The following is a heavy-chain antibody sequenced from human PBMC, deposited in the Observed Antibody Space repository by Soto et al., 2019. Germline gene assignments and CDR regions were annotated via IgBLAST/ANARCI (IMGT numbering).Heavy chain of an antibody. J-gene: IGHJ4*02. V-gene: IGHV3-7*01. D-gene: IGHD4-4*01. CDR3: ASNSKYRFDF. CDR2: IKPDGSKK. Sequence: GGSLRLSCAASGFTFSSYWMSWIRQAPGKGLEWVANIKPDGSKKFYVDSVKGRFSISRDNAKNSLYLQMSSLRADDTAVYYCASNSKYRFDFWGQGALVTVSS. CDR1: GFTFSSYW.